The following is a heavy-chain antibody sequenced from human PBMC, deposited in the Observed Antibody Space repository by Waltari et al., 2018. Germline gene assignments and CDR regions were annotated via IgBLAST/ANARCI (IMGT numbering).Heavy chain of an antibody. D-gene: IGHD5-12*01. CDR1: GFTFSNAW. CDR3: STDKEVDIVATILIL. Sequence: EVQLVESGGGLVKPGGSLRLSCAASGFTFSNAWMNWVRQAPGMGRECVGRIKSKTDGVTTDYVAPVKGRFTISRDDSKNTLYLQMKSLKTEDTAVYYCSTDKEVDIVATILILWGQGTLVTVSS. V-gene: IGHV3-15*07. CDR2: IKSKTDGVTT. J-gene: IGHJ4*02.